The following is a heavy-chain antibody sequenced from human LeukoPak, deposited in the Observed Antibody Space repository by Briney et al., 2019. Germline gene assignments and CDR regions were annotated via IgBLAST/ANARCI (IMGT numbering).Heavy chain of an antibody. Sequence: GRSLRLSCAASGFSFDHYAIHWVRQAPGKGLEWVSGINWNSGSIGYADSVKGRFTISRDNAKNSLYLQMNSLRVEDTALYYCTKAIGPRPSYWFDTWGQGTLVTVSS. J-gene: IGHJ5*02. CDR2: INWNSGSI. CDR3: TKAIGPRPSYWFDT. CDR1: GFSFDHYA. V-gene: IGHV3-9*01.